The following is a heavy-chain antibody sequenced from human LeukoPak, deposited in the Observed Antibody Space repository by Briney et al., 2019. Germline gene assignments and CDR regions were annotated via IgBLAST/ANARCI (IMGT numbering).Heavy chain of an antibody. J-gene: IGHJ4*02. CDR2: INPNSGGT. V-gene: IGHV1-2*02. D-gene: IGHD3-22*01. CDR1: GYTFTGYY. CDR3: ARGPFHDSSGYQADFDY. Sequence: ASVKVSCKASGYTFTGYYMHWVRQAPGQGREWMGWINPNSGGTNYAQKFQGRVTMTRDTSISTAYMELSRLRSDDTAVYYCARGPFHDSSGYQADFDYWGQGTLVTVSS.